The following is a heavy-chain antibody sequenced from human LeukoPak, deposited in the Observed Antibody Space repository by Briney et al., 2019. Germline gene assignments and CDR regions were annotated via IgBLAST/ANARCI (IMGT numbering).Heavy chain of an antibody. Sequence: SETLSLTCSVSGGSISSSNWWSWVRQPPGKGLEWIGESYHSGSTNYNPSLKSRVTISVDKSKNQFSLKLSSVTAADTAVYYCAREQARYYYYYGMDVWGQGTTVTVSS. CDR2: SYHSGST. CDR3: AREQARYYYYYGMDV. V-gene: IGHV4-4*02. J-gene: IGHJ6*02. CDR1: GGSISSSNW.